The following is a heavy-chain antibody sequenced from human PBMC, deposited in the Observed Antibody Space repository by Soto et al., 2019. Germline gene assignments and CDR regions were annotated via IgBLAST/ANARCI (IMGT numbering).Heavy chain of an antibody. CDR1: GYTFTSYY. D-gene: IGHD6-19*01. V-gene: IGHV1-46*01. CDR2: INPSGGST. Sequence: ASVKVSCKASGYTFTSYYMHWVRQAPGQGLEWMGIINPSGGSTSYAQKFQGRVTMTRDTSTSTVYMELSSLRSEDTAVYYCARVAFVAVAGTGWFDPWGQGTVVTVSS. J-gene: IGHJ5*02. CDR3: ARVAFVAVAGTGWFDP.